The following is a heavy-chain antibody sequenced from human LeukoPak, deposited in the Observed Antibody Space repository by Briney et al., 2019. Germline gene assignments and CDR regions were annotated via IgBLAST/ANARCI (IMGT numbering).Heavy chain of an antibody. J-gene: IGHJ3*02. CDR2: INHSGST. D-gene: IGHD3-16*02. CDR1: GGSFSGYY. Sequence: PSETLSLTCAVYGGSFSGYYWSWIRQPPGKELEWIGEINHSGSTHYNPSLKSRVTISVDTSKNQLSLKLSSVTAADPAVYYCARASHYDYVWGSYRRDAFDIWGQGTMVTVSS. V-gene: IGHV4-34*01. CDR3: ARASHYDYVWGSYRRDAFDI.